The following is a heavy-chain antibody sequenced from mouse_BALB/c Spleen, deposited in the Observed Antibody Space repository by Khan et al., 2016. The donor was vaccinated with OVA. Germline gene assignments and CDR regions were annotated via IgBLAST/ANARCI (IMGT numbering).Heavy chain of an antibody. CDR3: ARRNYFGYTFVY. Sequence: QVQLQQSGAELARPGASVKLSCKASGYTFTDYYINWVKQRTGQGLEWIGEISPGSGDTYYNEKFKGKATLTADKSSSTAYMQLSGLTSEASAVYFCARRNYFGYTFVYWGQGTLVTVSA. V-gene: IGHV1-77*01. CDR2: ISPGSGDT. CDR1: GYTFTDYY. D-gene: IGHD1-2*01. J-gene: IGHJ3*01.